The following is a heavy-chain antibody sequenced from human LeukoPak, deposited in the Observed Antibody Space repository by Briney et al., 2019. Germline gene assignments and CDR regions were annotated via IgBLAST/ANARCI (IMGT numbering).Heavy chain of an antibody. CDR3: ATSPIVGATYFDY. Sequence: GGSLRLSCAASGFTFSSYAMSWVRQAPGKGLEWVSAISGSGGSTYYADSVKGRFTISRDNSKNTLYLQMNSPRAEDTAVYYCATSPIVGATYFDYWGQGTLVTVSS. CDR2: ISGSGGST. CDR1: GFTFSSYA. D-gene: IGHD1-26*01. V-gene: IGHV3-23*01. J-gene: IGHJ4*02.